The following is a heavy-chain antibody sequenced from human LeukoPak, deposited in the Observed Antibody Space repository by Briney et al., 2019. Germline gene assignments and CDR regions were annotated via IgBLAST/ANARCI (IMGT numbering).Heavy chain of an antibody. V-gene: IGHV3-20*04. Sequence: GGSLRLSCAASGFKFDDYGMSWVRQVPGKGLEWVSGINWNGGSRGYADSVKGRFTISRDNAKNSVYLQMNSLRAEDTAVYYCAKDKTYYYDSGGHYPKFDYWGQGTLVSVSS. D-gene: IGHD3-22*01. J-gene: IGHJ4*02. CDR2: INWNGGSR. CDR3: AKDKTYYYDSGGHYPKFDY. CDR1: GFKFDDYG.